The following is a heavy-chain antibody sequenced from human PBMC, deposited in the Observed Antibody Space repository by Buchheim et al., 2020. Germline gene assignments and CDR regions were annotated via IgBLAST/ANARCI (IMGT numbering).Heavy chain of an antibody. J-gene: IGHJ4*02. V-gene: IGHV3-21*01. CDR1: GFTFSSYS. CDR3: ARDSEAGYSSSLYFDY. CDR2: ISSSSRYI. D-gene: IGHD6-6*01. Sequence: EVQLMESGGGLVKPGGSLRLSCAASGFTFSSYSMNWVRQAPGKGLEWVSSISSSSRYIYYADSVKGRFTISRDNAKNSLYLQMNSLRAEDTAVYYCARDSEAGYSSSLYFDYWGQGTL.